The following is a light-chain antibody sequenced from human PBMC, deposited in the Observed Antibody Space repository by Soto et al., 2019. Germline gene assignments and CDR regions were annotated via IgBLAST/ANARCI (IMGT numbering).Light chain of an antibody. CDR2: DAS. J-gene: IGKJ3*01. V-gene: IGKV1-5*01. Sequence: DIQMTQSPSTLSASVGDRVTITCRASQSISSWLAWYQQKPGKAPKLLIYDASSLESVVPSRFSGSGSGTEFTLTISSLQPDDFATYYCQQYNSYPLFGPGTKVDIK. CDR3: QQYNSYPL. CDR1: QSISSW.